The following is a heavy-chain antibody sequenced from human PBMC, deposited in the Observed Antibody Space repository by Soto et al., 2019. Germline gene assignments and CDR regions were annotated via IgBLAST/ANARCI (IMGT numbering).Heavy chain of an antibody. CDR3: ASLLEWFDY. Sequence: PSETLSLTCTVSGGAISSYYWSWIRQPPGKGLEWIGDIYYSGITNYNPSLKSRVTISVDTSKNQFSLKLSSVTAADTAVYYCASLLEWFDYWGQGTLVTVSS. D-gene: IGHD3-3*01. V-gene: IGHV4-59*01. J-gene: IGHJ4*02. CDR2: IYYSGIT. CDR1: GGAISSYY.